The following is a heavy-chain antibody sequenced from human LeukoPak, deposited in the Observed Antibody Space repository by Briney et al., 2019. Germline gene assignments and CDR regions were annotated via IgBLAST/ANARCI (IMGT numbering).Heavy chain of an antibody. D-gene: IGHD3-22*01. J-gene: IGHJ4*02. Sequence: GGSLRLSCAASGLTVSSNCMSWVRQAPGKGLEWVSFIYSGGNTYYADSVKGRFTISRDNSKNTVHLQMNSLRAEDTAMYYCARRAGDYSHPYDYWGQGALVTVSS. V-gene: IGHV3-53*01. CDR3: ARRAGDYSHPYDY. CDR1: GLTVSSNC. CDR2: IYSGGNT.